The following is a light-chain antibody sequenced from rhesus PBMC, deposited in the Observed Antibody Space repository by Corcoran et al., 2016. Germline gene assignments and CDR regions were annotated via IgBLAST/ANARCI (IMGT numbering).Light chain of an antibody. CDR1: ENVNNY. Sequence: DIQMTQSPSSLSASVGDRVTITCRASENVNNYLNWYQQKPGKAPKLLIYAASSLQSGVPSRFSGSGSGTDYTLTISSLQPEDFATYYCQQGYNTPWTFGQGTKVEIK. V-gene: IGKV1-74*01. CDR3: QQGYNTPWT. J-gene: IGKJ1*01. CDR2: AAS.